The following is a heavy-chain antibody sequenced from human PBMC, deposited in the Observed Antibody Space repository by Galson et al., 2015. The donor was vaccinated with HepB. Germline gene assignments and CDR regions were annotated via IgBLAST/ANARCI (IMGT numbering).Heavy chain of an antibody. CDR3: ARVHPDDTRGWYRQALYYFDS. Sequence: SLRLSCAASGFTFRNYAMSWVRQAPGKGLEWVSAITPSGDNTYSADSVKGRFTISRDNSKNTLFLQKTGLTADDTAIYYCARVHPDDTRGWYRQALYYFDSWGQGTLAAVAS. J-gene: IGHJ4*02. CDR2: ITPSGDNT. CDR1: GFTFRNYA. D-gene: IGHD6-19*01. V-gene: IGHV3-23*01.